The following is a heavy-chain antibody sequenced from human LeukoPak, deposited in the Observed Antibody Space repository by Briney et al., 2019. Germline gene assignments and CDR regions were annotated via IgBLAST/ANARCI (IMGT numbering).Heavy chain of an antibody. CDR3: ASIPDGTTVVPPGHYYYYYGMDV. V-gene: IGHV4-34*01. J-gene: IGHJ6*02. CDR2: INHSGST. CDR1: GGSFSGYY. D-gene: IGHD4-23*01. Sequence: SETLSLTCAVYGGSFSGYYWSWIRQPPGKGLEWIGEINHSGSTNYNPSLKSRVTISVDTSKNQFSLKLSSVTAADTAVYYCASIPDGTTVVPPGHYYYYYGMDVWGQGTTVTVSS.